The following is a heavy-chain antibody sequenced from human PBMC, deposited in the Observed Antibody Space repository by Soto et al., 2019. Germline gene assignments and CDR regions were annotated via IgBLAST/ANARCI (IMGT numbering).Heavy chain of an antibody. CDR3: ARVIRGGTLDY. CDR1: GGSISSYY. J-gene: IGHJ4*02. V-gene: IGHV4-4*07. Sequence: PSETLSLTCTVSGGSISSYYWSWIRQPAGKGLGWIGRIYTSGSTNYNPSLKSRVTMSVDTSKNQFSLKLSSVTAADTAVYYCARVIRGGTLDYWGQGTLVTVSS. D-gene: IGHD3-16*01. CDR2: IYTSGST.